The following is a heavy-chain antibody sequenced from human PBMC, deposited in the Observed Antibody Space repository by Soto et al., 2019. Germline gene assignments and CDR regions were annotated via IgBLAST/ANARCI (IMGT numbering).Heavy chain of an antibody. J-gene: IGHJ4*02. CDR2: ISSNGGTA. V-gene: IGHV3-64*01. CDR3: VTRVSGNYDY. CDR1: GFTFSSYD. D-gene: IGHD1-7*01. Sequence: EVQLAESGGGMVQPGGSPRLSCVASGFTFSSYDMHWVRQAPGKGLEYVSSISSNGGTAYYGNSVTGRFTISRDNSKNAQYLQRGSLSAEEMAVYYCVTRVSGNYDYWGQGTLVTVSS.